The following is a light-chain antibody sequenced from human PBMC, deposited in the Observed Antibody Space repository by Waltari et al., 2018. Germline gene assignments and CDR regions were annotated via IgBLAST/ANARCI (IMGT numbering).Light chain of an antibody. V-gene: IGLV2-23*01. CDR1: RSDGGGYHL. Sequence: QSALTQPASVSWSPGQSLTISCPGTRSDGGGYHLVSWYQQHPGNAPKLIIYEGSKRPSGVSNRFSGSKSGNTASLTISGLQAEDEADYYCCSDAGSSTVVFGGGTKLTVL. CDR2: EGS. J-gene: IGLJ2*01. CDR3: CSDAGSSTVV.